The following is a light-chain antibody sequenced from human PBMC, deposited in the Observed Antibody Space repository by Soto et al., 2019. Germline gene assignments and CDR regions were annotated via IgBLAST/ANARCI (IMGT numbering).Light chain of an antibody. Sequence: EIVLTQSPGTLSLSPGERATLACRASQSVSSSYLARYQQKPGQAPRLLIYGASIRATGIPDRFSGSGSGTDFTLTISRLEPADCSVYYCQQYGSSPLTFGGGTKVEIK. CDR1: QSVSSSY. CDR3: QQYGSSPLT. V-gene: IGKV3-20*01. J-gene: IGKJ4*01. CDR2: GAS.